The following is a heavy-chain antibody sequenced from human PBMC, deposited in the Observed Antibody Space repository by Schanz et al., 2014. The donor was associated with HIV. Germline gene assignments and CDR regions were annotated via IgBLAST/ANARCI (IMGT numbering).Heavy chain of an antibody. CDR3: ARGGDGYTGVADRSDY. D-gene: IGHD5-12*01. J-gene: IGHJ4*02. V-gene: IGHV1-69*06. Sequence: QVQLVQSGAEVKKPGSSVKVSCKASGGTVSSSAITWMRQAPGQGPEWMGGTNPVFGKAIYAQKFQGRVTITADISTSTAYMELNSLRSEDTAVYYCARGGDGYTGVADRSDYWGQGTLVIVSS. CDR2: TNPVFGKA. CDR1: GGTVSSSA.